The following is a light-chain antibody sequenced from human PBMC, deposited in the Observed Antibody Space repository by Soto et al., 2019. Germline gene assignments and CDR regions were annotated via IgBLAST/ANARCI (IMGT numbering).Light chain of an antibody. Sequence: EIVLTQSPPTLSWSPVERASLSCRTSQTISSSYFAWYQQKPGQSPRLLVYAASIRAPGIPDRLSGSGSGADFTLTIRRLEPADFAGYYCQHEDRSLTFGGWTRVEIK. CDR1: QTISSSY. CDR3: QHEDRSLT. CDR2: AAS. J-gene: IGKJ4*01. V-gene: IGKV3-20*01.